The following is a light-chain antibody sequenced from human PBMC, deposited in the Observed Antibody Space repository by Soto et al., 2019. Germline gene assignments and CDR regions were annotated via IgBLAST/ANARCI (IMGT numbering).Light chain of an antibody. CDR3: QHYQSGHPIT. J-gene: IGKJ5*01. Sequence: EIVLTQSPGTLSLSPGERAPLSCRAAQSVGTRLAWYQHKTGQAPRLLISGASSRATGIPDRFTGSGSETSFTLTISRLEPEDFALYYCQHYQSGHPITFGQGTRLEIK. CDR2: GAS. V-gene: IGKV3-20*01. CDR1: QSVGTR.